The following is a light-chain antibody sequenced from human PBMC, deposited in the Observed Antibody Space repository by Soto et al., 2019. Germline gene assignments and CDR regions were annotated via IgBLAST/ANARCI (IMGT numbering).Light chain of an antibody. CDR3: QQRSNWPPIT. Sequence: EIVLTQSPATLSSSPGERATLSCRASQSVSSYLAWYQQKPGQAPRLLIYDASNSATGIPARFSGSGSGTDFTLTISSLEPEDVAVYYCQQRSNWPPITFGQGTRLEIK. CDR2: DAS. V-gene: IGKV3-11*01. CDR1: QSVSSY. J-gene: IGKJ5*01.